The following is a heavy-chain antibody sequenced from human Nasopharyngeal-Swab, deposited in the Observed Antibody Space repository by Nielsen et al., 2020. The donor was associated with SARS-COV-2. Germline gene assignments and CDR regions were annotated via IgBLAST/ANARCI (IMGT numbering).Heavy chain of an antibody. V-gene: IGHV1-69*04. Sequence: SVKVSCKASGGTFKTFSINWVRQAPGQGLQWMGRIVPILGIANYAQRFQGRVTFTADESTSTAYMDLSSLRSDDTAVYYCARDQEMATAAYSDWGQGTLVTVSS. CDR1: GGTFKTFS. CDR2: IVPILGIA. CDR3: ARDQEMATAAYSD. J-gene: IGHJ4*02. D-gene: IGHD5-24*01.